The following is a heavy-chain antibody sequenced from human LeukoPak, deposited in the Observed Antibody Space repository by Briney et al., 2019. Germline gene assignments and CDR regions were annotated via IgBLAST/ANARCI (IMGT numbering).Heavy chain of an antibody. J-gene: IGHJ4*02. D-gene: IGHD2-2*01. CDR1: GGSISSYY. CDR3: ARGGHKSRYCSSTSCYRELDY. CDR2: IYYSGST. Sequence: PSETLSLTCTVSGGSISSYYWSWIRQPPGKGLEWIGYIYYSGSTNYNPSPRSRVTISVDTSKNQFSLKLSSVTAADTAVYYCARGGHKSRYCSSTSCYRELDYWGQGTLVTVSS. V-gene: IGHV4-59*12.